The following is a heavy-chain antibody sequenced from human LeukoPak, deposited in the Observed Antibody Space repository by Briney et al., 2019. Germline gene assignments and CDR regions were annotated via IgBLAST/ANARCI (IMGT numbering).Heavy chain of an antibody. D-gene: IGHD2-2*01. Sequence: GRCLTLACAPAGLTFGSYAMSCVRQLAVDWLGWVSSIIGSGGSTYYAASVKGRFTISRDNSKNTLYLQMNSLRAEDTAVYYCARASIVVVPQVDYWGQGTLVTVSS. CDR3: ARASIVVVPQVDY. CDR1: GLTFGSYA. CDR2: IIGSGGST. V-gene: IGHV3-23*01. J-gene: IGHJ4*02.